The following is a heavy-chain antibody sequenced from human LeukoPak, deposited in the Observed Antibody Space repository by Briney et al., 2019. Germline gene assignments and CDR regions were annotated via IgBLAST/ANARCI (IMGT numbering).Heavy chain of an antibody. D-gene: IGHD3-22*01. CDR1: GFAFDEYA. V-gene: IGHV3-43D*03. J-gene: IGHJ6*03. CDR2: ISWGGDNT. CDR3: VKDGGGAGYYYYMDV. Sequence: GGSLRLSCAASGFAFDEYAMHWVRHVPGKGLEWVSLISWGGDNTYYADSVKGRFTISRDNSRNSLYLQMHSLTTEDTALYHCVKDGGGAGYYYYMDVWGKGTSVTVSS.